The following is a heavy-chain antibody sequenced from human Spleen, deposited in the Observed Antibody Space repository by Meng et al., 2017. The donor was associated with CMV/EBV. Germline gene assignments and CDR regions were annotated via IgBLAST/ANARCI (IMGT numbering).Heavy chain of an antibody. CDR2: IYSGGAT. V-gene: IGHV3-53*01. J-gene: IGHJ6*02. CDR1: GGSIRNYY. CDR3: ARGGDYYGMDV. Sequence: ETLSLTCTVSGGSIRNYYWNWVRQAPGKGLEWVSTIYSGGATYYADSVKGRFTISRDTSTNTVYLQMNSLRAEDSAVYYCARGGDYYGMDVWGQGTTVTVSS.